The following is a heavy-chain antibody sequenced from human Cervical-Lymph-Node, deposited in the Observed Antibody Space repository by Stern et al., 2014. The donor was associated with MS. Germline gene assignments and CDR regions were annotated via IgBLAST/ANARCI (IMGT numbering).Heavy chain of an antibody. CDR2: IYPGDSAS. D-gene: IGHD3-22*01. CDR1: GYRFSTYW. J-gene: IGHJ4*02. V-gene: IGHV5-51*01. CDR3: ARLWVPYSSDSHFDV. Sequence: QLVQSGAEVKKPGESLKISCKGSGYRFSTYWIGWVRQLPGKGLEWMGSIYPGDSASRYSPSLQGQVTLSADKSISPAYLQWSSLKASDTAVYYCARLWVPYSSDSHFDVWGQGTLVTVST.